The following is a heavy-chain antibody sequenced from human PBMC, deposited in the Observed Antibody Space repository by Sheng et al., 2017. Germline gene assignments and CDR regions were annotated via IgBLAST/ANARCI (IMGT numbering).Heavy chain of an antibody. D-gene: IGHD5-12*01. V-gene: IGHV3-11*04. CDR3: ARGRWLHSRSYYFDS. J-gene: IGHJ4*02. Sequence: QVQLVESGGDLVKPGGSLRLSCAGSGIKFSDYYMSWFRQAPGKGLEWISYITTSGSMIKYADSVQGRFTISRDDAKNTLNLQMTGLRVEDTGVYYCARGRWLHSRSYYFDSWGQGTLVTVSS. CDR1: GIKFSDYY. CDR2: ITTSGSMI.